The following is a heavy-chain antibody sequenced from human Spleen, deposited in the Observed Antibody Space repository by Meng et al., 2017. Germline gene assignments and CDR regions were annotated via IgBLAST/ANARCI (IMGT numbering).Heavy chain of an antibody. D-gene: IGHD6-13*01. Sequence: QVQLVQSGAEVKKPGASVKVSCTASGYTFTSYARYGISWVRQAPGQGLEWMGWISSYIGNTNYAQKLQGRVTMTTETSTSTAYMELRSLRSDDTAVYYCARDSNGIASALRTWGQGTLVTVSS. CDR1: GYTFTSYARYG. CDR3: ARDSNGIASALRT. V-gene: IGHV1-18*01. J-gene: IGHJ5*02. CDR2: ISSYIGNT.